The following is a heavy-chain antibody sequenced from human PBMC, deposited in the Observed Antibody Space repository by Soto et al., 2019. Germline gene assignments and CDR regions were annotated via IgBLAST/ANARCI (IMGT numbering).Heavy chain of an antibody. CDR3: ASPSVVAAPGGIAVAGRTNYYYYYGMDV. Sequence: GASVKVSCKASGGTFSSYAISWVRQAPGQGLEWMGGIIPIFGTANYAEKFQGRVTIAADESRSTAYMGLSSLRSEDTAVYYCASPSVVAAPGGIAVAGRTNYYYYYGMDVWGQGTTVPVSS. J-gene: IGHJ6*02. CDR1: GGTFSSYA. D-gene: IGHD6-19*01. V-gene: IGHV1-69*13. CDR2: IIPIFGTA.